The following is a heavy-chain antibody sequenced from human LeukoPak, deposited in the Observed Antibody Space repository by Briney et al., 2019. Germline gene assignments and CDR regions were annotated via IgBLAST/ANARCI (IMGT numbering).Heavy chain of an antibody. CDR2: ISASSDYI. CDR3: ARVKFGDYAVDY. J-gene: IGHJ4*02. Sequence: GGSLRLSCAASGFTFSSYSMNWVRQAPGKGLEWVSSISASSDYIFYADSVKGRFTMSRDNAKNTLYLQMNSLRVEDTAVYYCARVKFGDYAVDYWGQGTLVTVSS. CDR1: GFTFSSYS. V-gene: IGHV3-21*01. D-gene: IGHD4-17*01.